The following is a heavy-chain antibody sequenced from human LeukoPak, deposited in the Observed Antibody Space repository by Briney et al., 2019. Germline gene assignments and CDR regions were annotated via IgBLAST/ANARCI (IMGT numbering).Heavy chain of an antibody. D-gene: IGHD6-19*01. J-gene: IGHJ4*02. V-gene: IGHV3-53*01. Sequence: GGSLRLSCAASGFTVSSNYMSWVRQAPGKGLEWVSIIYSGGNTYYADSVKGRFTISRDTSKNTLYLQMNSLRAEDTAVYYCARSFLGDGSGWYFGFDYLGQGTLVTVSS. CDR1: GFTVSSNY. CDR2: IYSGGNT. CDR3: ARSFLGDGSGWYFGFDY.